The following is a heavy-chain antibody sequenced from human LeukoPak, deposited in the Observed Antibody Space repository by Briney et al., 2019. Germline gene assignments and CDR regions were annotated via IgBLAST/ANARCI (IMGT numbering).Heavy chain of an antibody. V-gene: IGHV1-18*01. Sequence: ASVTVSCKASGGTFSSYAISWVRQAPGQGLEWMGWISAYNGNTNYAQKLQGRVTMTRDTSVTTVYMELSSLTSDDTAVYYCVRDARGAAATDDAFDIWGQGIMVTVSS. CDR3: VRDARGAAATDDAFDI. CDR2: ISAYNGNT. D-gene: IGHD6-13*01. CDR1: GGTFSSYA. J-gene: IGHJ3*02.